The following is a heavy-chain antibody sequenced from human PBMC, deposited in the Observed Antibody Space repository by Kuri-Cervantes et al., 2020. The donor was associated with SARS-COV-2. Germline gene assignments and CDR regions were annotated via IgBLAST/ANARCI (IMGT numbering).Heavy chain of an antibody. CDR1: GLTFNNYW. D-gene: IGHD3-10*01. V-gene: IGHV3-74*01. CDR2: ISSDGSTT. Sequence: GGSLRPSCAASGLTFNNYWMHWVRQGPGQGLVWVSRISSDGSTTDYAASVKGRFTISRENAKNTLYLEMNSLRAEDTAVYYCVRVRRYASGIVLGHYFDYWGQGTLVTVSS. CDR3: VRVRRYASGIVLGHYFDY. J-gene: IGHJ4*02.